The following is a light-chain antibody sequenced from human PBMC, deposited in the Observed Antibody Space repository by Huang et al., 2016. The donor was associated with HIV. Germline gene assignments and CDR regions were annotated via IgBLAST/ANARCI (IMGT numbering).Light chain of an antibody. CDR3: QQYDKWPPVT. CDR2: GKS. CDR1: QSVAYN. J-gene: IGKJ1*01. Sequence: MVMTQSPDTLSVSPGERATLSCRASQSVAYNLAWYQQKAGQAPRLIIYGKSTRATGIPGRFSGSGSGTEFTLTISSLQSDDFGVYYCQQYDKWPPVTFGQGTKVEI. V-gene: IGKV3-15*01.